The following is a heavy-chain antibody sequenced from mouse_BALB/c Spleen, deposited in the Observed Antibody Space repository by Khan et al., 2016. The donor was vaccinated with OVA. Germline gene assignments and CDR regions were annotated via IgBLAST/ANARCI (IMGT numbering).Heavy chain of an antibody. V-gene: IGHV9-1*02. Sequence: QIQLVQSGPELKKPGETVKISCKASGYTFTNYGMNWVKQAPGKGLKWMGWINTYTGEPTYTDDFKGRFAFSLETSASPAYLQVNNLKNGGKATYCCARGASYWYFDVWGAGTTVTVAS. CDR2: INTYTGEP. CDR1: GYTFTNYG. J-gene: IGHJ1*01. CDR3: ARGASYWYFDV.